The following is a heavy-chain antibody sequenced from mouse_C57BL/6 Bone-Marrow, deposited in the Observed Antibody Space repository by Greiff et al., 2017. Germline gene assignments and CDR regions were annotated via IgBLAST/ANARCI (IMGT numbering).Heavy chain of an antibody. Sequence: VQLKESGPVLVKPGASVKMSCKASGYTFTDYYMNWVKQSHGKSLEWIGVINPYNGGTSYNQKFKGKATLTVDKSSSTAYMELNSLTSEDSAVYYCARVRAYYSNSYYFDYWGQGTTLTVSS. V-gene: IGHV1-19*01. J-gene: IGHJ2*01. CDR3: ARVRAYYSNSYYFDY. CDR2: INPYNGGT. CDR1: GYTFTDYY. D-gene: IGHD2-5*01.